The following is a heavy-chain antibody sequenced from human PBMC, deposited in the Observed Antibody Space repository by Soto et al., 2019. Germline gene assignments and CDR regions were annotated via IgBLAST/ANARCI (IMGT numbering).Heavy chain of an antibody. V-gene: IGHV5-51*01. CDR3: ARLPYCSSTSCYWYGMDV. D-gene: IGHD2-2*01. CDR1: GYSFTSYW. J-gene: IGHJ6*02. Sequence: PGESLKISCKGSGYSFTSYWIGWVRQMPGKGLEWMGIIYPGDSDTRYGPSFQGQVTISADKSISTAYLQWSSLKASDTAMYYCARLPYCSSTSCYWYGMDVWGQGTTVTVSS. CDR2: IYPGDSDT.